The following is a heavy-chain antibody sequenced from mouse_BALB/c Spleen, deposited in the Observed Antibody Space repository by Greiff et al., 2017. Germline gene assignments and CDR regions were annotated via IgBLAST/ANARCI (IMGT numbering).Heavy chain of an antibody. Sequence: VQLLQSGPELVKPGASVKISCKASGYSFTGYFMNWVMQSHGKSLEWLGRINPYNGDTFYNQKFKGKATLTVDKSSSTAHMELRSLASEDSAVYYCARRNYGYAMDYWGQGTSVTVSA. J-gene: IGHJ4*01. CDR1: GYSFTGYF. CDR3: ARRNYGYAMDY. D-gene: IGHD1-1*01. V-gene: IGHV1-20*02. CDR2: INPYNGDT.